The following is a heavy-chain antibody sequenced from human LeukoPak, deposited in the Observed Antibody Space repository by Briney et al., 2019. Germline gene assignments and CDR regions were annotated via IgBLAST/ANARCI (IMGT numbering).Heavy chain of an antibody. CDR1: GYTFTSYY. Sequence: ASVKVSCKASGYTFTSYYMHWVRQAPGQGLEWMGIINPSGGSTNYAQKFQGRVTITADESTSTAYMELSSLRSEDTAVYYCASRRDGYTTAFDIWGQGTMVTVSS. CDR3: ASRRDGYTTAFDI. J-gene: IGHJ3*02. D-gene: IGHD5-24*01. V-gene: IGHV1-46*01. CDR2: INPSGGST.